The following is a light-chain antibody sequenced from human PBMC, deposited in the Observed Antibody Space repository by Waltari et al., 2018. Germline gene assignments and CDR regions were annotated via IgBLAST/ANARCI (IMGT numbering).Light chain of an antibody. CDR1: QRVGSN. CDR3: QQYNDWPHT. CDR2: GAS. J-gene: IGKJ3*01. V-gene: IGKV3-15*01. Sequence: ETLLTQSPATLSVSPGDRATLSCRASQRVGSNIAWYQQRPGQPPRLLIYGASTRAIGVPDRFSGSGSETQLTLTISSLQSEDFGIYYCQQYNDWPHTFGPGTRVDIK.